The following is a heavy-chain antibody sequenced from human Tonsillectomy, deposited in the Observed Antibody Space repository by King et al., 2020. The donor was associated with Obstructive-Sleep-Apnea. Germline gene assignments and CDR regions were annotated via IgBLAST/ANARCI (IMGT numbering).Heavy chain of an antibody. V-gene: IGHV4-59*01. CDR3: ARDSYDVSSYYSRAPVY. J-gene: IGHJ4*02. CDR2: IYYNGDT. D-gene: IGHD3-22*01. CDR1: GGSISSYY. Sequence: LQLQESGPGLVRPSETLSLTCTVSGGSISSYYWSWIRQPPGKGLEWIGYIYYNGDTNYKPSLKSRVTISVDTSKNQFSLNLYSVTAADTAVYYCARDSYDVSSYYSRAPVYWGQGTLVTVSS.